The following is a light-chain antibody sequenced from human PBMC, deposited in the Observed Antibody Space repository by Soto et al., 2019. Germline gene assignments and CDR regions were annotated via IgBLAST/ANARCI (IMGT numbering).Light chain of an antibody. CDR2: DAS. Sequence: EIVMTQSPATLSLSPGERATLSCRASQTIDNTLAWYQRKPGQAPRLLIYDASTRATGVPARFSGSGSGTDFTLTISSLQSEDFAVYYCQQYNNWPTITFGQGTRLEIK. V-gene: IGKV3-15*01. CDR3: QQYNNWPTIT. CDR1: QTIDNT. J-gene: IGKJ5*01.